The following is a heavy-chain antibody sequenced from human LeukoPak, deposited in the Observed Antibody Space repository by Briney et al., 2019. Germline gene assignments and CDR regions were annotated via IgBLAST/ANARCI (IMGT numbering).Heavy chain of an antibody. Sequence: ASVKVSCKASGYTFTSYGISWVRQAPGQGLEWMGWISAYNGNTNYAQKLQGRVTMTTDKSTSTAYMELRSLRSDDTAVYYCARIALHPAAAENDYWGQGTLVTVSS. J-gene: IGHJ4*02. CDR1: GYTFTSYG. CDR3: ARIALHPAAAENDY. CDR2: ISAYNGNT. V-gene: IGHV1-18*01. D-gene: IGHD6-13*01.